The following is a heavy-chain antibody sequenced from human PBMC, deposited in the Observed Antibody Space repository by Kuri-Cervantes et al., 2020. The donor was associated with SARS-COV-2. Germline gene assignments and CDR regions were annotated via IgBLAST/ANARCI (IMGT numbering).Heavy chain of an antibody. CDR1: GESFSGYY. CDR2: IYYSGST. D-gene: IGHD5-12*01. V-gene: IGHV4-30-4*08. CDR3: ARVGYHDAFDI. Sequence: SETLSLTCAFYGESFSGYYWSWIRQPPGKGLEWIGYIYYSGSTYYNPSLKSRVTISVDTSRNQFSLKLSSVTAADTAVYYCARVGYHDAFDIWGQGTMVTVSS. J-gene: IGHJ3*02.